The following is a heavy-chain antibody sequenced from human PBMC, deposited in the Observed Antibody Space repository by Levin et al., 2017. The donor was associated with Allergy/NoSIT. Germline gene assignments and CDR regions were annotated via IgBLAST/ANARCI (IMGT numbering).Heavy chain of an antibody. CDR1: GGTFSSYP. V-gene: IGHV1-69*04. CDR2: IIPILGIA. CDR3: ARDQWDEAVTTRYYYGMDV. Sequence: ASVKVSCKASGGTFSSYPISWVRQAPGQGLEWMGRIIPILGIANYAQKFQGRVTITADKSTSTAYMELSSLRSEDTAVYYCARDQWDEAVTTRYYYGMDVWGQGTTVTVSS. J-gene: IGHJ6*02. D-gene: IGHD4-17*01.